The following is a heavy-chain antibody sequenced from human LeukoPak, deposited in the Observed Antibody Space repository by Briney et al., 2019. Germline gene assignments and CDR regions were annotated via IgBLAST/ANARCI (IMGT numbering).Heavy chain of an antibody. CDR2: ISGGSHI. J-gene: IGHJ3*02. CDR1: GFPFSDYY. V-gene: IGHV3-69-1*01. CDR3: ARDLRGYLAFDI. Sequence: GGPLRLSCAASGFPFSDYYMSWIRQAPGKGLEWVSYISGGSHIYYADSVKGRFTISRDNAKNSLYLQMNSPRAEDTAVYYCARDLRGYLAFDIWGQGTMVTVSS. D-gene: IGHD6-13*01.